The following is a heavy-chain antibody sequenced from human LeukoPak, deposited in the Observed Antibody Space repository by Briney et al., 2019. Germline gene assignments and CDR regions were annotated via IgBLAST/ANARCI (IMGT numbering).Heavy chain of an antibody. V-gene: IGHV3-20*04. CDR1: GFTFSIYW. Sequence: GGSLRLSCAASGFTFSIYWMSWVRQAPGKGLEWVSGINRNGDNTDYADSVKGRFTISRDNAKNSHFLQMNSLRVEDTAFYYCARGFRNGPFDCWGQGTLVTVSS. D-gene: IGHD2-8*01. CDR2: INRNGDNT. CDR3: ARGFRNGPFDC. J-gene: IGHJ4*02.